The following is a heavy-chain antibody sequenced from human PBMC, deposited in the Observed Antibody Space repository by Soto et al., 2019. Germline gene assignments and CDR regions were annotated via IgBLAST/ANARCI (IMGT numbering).Heavy chain of an antibody. V-gene: IGHV3-48*01. CDR2: ISRTSSNI. CDR1: GFTFSSYT. D-gene: IGHD2-15*01. CDR3: ARDLVSTEVVAHFDH. Sequence: GGSLRLSCEVSGFTFSSYTMNWVRQAPGKGLEWVAYISRTSSNIQYTDSVKGRFTISRDNARNSLYLQMNSLRAEDTAVYYCARDLVSTEVVAHFDHWGQGTLVTVSS. J-gene: IGHJ4*02.